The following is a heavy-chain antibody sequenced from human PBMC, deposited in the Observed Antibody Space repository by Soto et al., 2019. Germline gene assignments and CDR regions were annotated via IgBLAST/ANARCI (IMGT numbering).Heavy chain of an antibody. CDR1: GFTVSSNY. Sequence: EVQLVETGGGLIQPGGSLRLSCAASGFTVSSNYMSWVRQAPGKGLEWVSVIYSGGSTYYADSVKGRFTISRDNSKNTLYLQMKSLRDEDTAVYYCARVLAGSYYDYWGQGTLVTVSS. CDR3: ARVLAGSYYDY. D-gene: IGHD6-25*01. V-gene: IGHV3-53*02. J-gene: IGHJ4*02. CDR2: IYSGGST.